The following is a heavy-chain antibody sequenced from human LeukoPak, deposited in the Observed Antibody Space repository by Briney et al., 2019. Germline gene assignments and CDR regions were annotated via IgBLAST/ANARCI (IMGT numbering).Heavy chain of an antibody. J-gene: IGHJ4*02. V-gene: IGHV3-74*01. CDR3: ARQYYYDSSGFDY. CDR1: GFTFSSYW. Sequence: HSGGSLRLSCAASGFTFSSYWMHWVRQAPGKGLVWVSRINSDGSRTSYADSVKGRFTISRDNAKNTLYLQMNSLRAEDTAVYYCARQYYYDSSGFDYWGQGTLVTVSS. CDR2: INSDGSRT. D-gene: IGHD3-22*01.